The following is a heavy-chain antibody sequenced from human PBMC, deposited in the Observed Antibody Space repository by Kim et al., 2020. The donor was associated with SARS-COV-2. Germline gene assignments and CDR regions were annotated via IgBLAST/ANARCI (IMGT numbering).Heavy chain of an antibody. CDR2: VHYSGST. CDR3: ARVPGAQYSSGWYSFYYYMDV. CDR1: GGSISSSY. V-gene: IGHV4-59*01. J-gene: IGHJ6*03. D-gene: IGHD6-19*01. Sequence: SETLSLTCTVSGGSISSSYWSLIRQPPGKGLEWIGYVHYSGSTNYNPSLKSRVTISVDTSKNQFSLKLSSVTAADTAVYYCARVPGAQYSSGWYSFYYYMDVWGKGTTVTVSS.